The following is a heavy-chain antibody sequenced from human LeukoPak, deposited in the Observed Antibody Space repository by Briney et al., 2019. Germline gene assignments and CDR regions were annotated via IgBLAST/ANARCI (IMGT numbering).Heavy chain of an antibody. CDR3: TREGEYYDYVWGSHRYIDY. CDR2: IRSKAYGGTT. CDR1: GFTFGDYA. V-gene: IGHV3-49*04. D-gene: IGHD3-16*02. J-gene: IGHJ4*02. Sequence: GGSLRLSCTASGFTFGDYAMSWVRQAPGRGREWVGFIRSKAYGGTTEYAASVKGRFTISRDDSKSIAYLQMNSLKTEDTAVCYCTREGEYYDYVWGSHRYIDYWGQGTLVTVSS.